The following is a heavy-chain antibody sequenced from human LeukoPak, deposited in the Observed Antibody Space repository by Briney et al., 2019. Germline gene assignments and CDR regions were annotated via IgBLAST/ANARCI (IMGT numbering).Heavy chain of an antibody. CDR1: GFTFSSFT. D-gene: IGHD6-19*01. CDR3: GRGIDYSSGPDY. J-gene: IGHJ4*02. CDR2: ISASGGSA. V-gene: IGHV3-23*01. Sequence: GGSLRLSCAASGFTFSSFTLSWVRQAPGKGLEWVSVISASGGSAYYVDSVKGRFTMSRDNSKNTLYLQMNSLRAEDTAVYYCGRGIDYSSGPDYWGQGTLVTVSS.